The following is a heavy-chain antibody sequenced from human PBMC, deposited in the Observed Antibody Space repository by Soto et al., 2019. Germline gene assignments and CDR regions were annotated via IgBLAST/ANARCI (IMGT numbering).Heavy chain of an antibody. CDR2: IYYTGRT. J-gene: IGHJ4*02. D-gene: IGHD6-13*01. V-gene: IGHV4-31*03. CDR3: ARGPELVQLLWPFALSCFDS. CDR1: GGSFDSGYY. Sequence: VQLQESRPGLVKPSQTLSLTCNVSGGSFDSGYYWNWIRQHPGKGLEWMGYIYYTGRTAYNPSLNNRLTISIDTCKMQFSRRLTSVTAADTAAYFCARGPELVQLLWPFALSCFDSWGQGALGSVCS.